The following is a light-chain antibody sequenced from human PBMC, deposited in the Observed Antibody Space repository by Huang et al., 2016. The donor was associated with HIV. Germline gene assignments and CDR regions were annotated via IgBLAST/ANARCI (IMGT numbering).Light chain of an antibody. CDR3: LQDYTYPWT. CDR1: QDIGND. CDR2: TAS. Sequence: AIQMTQSPASLSASVGDRVTITCRASQDIGNDLGWFQQRLGKAPKLLVSTASHLQSGVPSRFTGSGSGTHFTLTISGLQPEDFATYDCLQDYTYPWTFGQGTKVEI. J-gene: IGKJ1*01. V-gene: IGKV1-6*01.